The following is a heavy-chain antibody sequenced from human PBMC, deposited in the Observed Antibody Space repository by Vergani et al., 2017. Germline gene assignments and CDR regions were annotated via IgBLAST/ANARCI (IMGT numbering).Heavy chain of an antibody. CDR2: IIPIFGTA. V-gene: IGHV1-69*13. CDR3: ARVAATMVRGVINYYGMDV. Sequence: QVQPVQSGAEVKKPGSSVKVSCKASGGTFSSYAISWVRQAPGQGLEWMGRIIPIFGTANYAQKFQGRVTITADESTSTAYMELSSLRSEDTAVYYCARVAATMVRGVINYYGMDVWGQGTTVTVSS. D-gene: IGHD3-10*01. CDR1: GGTFSSYA. J-gene: IGHJ6*02.